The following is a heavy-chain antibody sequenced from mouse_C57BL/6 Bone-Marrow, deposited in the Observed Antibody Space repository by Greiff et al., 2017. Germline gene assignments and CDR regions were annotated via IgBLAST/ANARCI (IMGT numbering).Heavy chain of an antibody. CDR2: ISGGGGNT. CDR1: GFTFSSYT. V-gene: IGHV5-9*01. D-gene: IGHD1-1*01. J-gene: IGHJ3*01. CDR3: ARQIYYGGFAY. Sequence: EVQLVESGGGLVKPGGSLKLSCAASGFTFSSYTMSWVRQTPEKRLEWVATISGGGGNTYYPDSVKGRFTISRDNAKNTLYLQMSSLRSEDTDLYYCARQIYYGGFAYWGQGTLVTVSA.